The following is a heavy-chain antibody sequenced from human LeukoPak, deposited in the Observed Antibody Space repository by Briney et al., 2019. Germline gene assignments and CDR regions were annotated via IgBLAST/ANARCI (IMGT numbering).Heavy chain of an antibody. CDR3: ARERGRGRDSPWFDY. CDR2: IYSDGST. CDR1: GFIVSGDF. Sequence: GGSLRLSCAASGFIVSGDFMSWVRQAPGKGLEWVSVIYSDGSTYYADPVKGRFTISRDNSKNTLDLQMTGLRAEDTAVYYCARERGRGRDSPWFDYWGQGTLVTVSS. V-gene: IGHV3-53*01. D-gene: IGHD1-26*01. J-gene: IGHJ4*02.